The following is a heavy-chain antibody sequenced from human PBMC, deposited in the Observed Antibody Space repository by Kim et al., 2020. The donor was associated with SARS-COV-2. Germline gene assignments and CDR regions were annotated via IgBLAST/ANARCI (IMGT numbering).Heavy chain of an antibody. J-gene: IGHJ4*02. D-gene: IGHD3-22*01. CDR3: ARGGYDSSGYYHYYFDY. V-gene: IGHV3-53*01. Sequence: VKGRFTISRDNSKNSLYLQMNSLRAEDTAVYYCARGGYDSSGYYHYYFDYWGQGTLVTVSS.